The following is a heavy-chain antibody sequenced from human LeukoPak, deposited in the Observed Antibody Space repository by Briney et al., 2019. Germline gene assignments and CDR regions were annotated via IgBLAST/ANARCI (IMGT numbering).Heavy chain of an antibody. Sequence: QTGGSLRLSCAASRFTFSDHYMDWVRQAPGKGLEWVGRIRNKANSDTTEYAASVKGRFTISRDDSNNSLYLQMNSLKTEDTAVYYCASCCSSSEYFYFMDVWGTGTTVTVSS. CDR1: RFTFSDHY. D-gene: IGHD2-2*01. CDR2: IRNKANSDTT. V-gene: IGHV3-72*01. CDR3: ASCCSSSEYFYFMDV. J-gene: IGHJ6*03.